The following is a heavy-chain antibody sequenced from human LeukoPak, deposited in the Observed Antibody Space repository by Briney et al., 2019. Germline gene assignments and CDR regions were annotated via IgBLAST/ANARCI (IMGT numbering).Heavy chain of an antibody. J-gene: IGHJ6*02. Sequence: ASVKVSCKASGYTFTGYYMHWVRQAPGQGRGWMGWINAGNGNTKYSQKFQGRVTITRDTSASTAYMELSSLRSEDTAVYYCARASYYYGMDVWGHGTPVTVSS. V-gene: IGHV1-3*01. CDR2: INAGNGNT. CDR3: ARASYYYGMDV. CDR1: GYTFTGYY.